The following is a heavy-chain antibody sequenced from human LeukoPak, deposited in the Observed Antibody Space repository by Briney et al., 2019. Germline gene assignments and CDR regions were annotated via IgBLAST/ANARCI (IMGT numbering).Heavy chain of an antibody. CDR2: ISGSGGST. D-gene: IGHD2-2*01. V-gene: IGHV3-23*01. Sequence: GGALRLSCAASGFTFSSYAMSWVRQAPGKGLEWVSAISGSGGSTYYADSVKGRFTISRDNSKNTLYLQMNSLRAEDTAVYYCAKDPAALPITWLDPRGEGTMVTVSS. CDR3: AKDPAALPITWLDP. J-gene: IGHJ5*02. CDR1: GFTFSSYA.